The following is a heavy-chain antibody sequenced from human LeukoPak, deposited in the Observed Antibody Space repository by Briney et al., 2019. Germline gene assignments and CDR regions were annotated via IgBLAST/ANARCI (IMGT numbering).Heavy chain of an antibody. CDR2: IKQDGGEK. CDR1: GFTFSSYW. V-gene: IGHV3-7*01. CDR3: ARRSGGSSKPLFDY. D-gene: IGHD6-25*01. Sequence: AGGSLRLSCAVSGFTFSSYWMNWVRQAPGKGLEWVASIKQDGGEKSYVDSVKGRFTISRDNAKNSLYLQMNSLRDEDTAVYYCARRSGGSSKPLFDYWGQGTLVTVSS. J-gene: IGHJ4*02.